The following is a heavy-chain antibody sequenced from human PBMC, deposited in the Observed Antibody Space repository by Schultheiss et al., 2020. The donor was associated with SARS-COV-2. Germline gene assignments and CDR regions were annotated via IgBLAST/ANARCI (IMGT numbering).Heavy chain of an antibody. Sequence: GGSLRLSCAASGFTFSSYAMSWVRQAPGKGLEWVSAISGSGGSTYYADSVKGRFTISRDNSKNTLYLQMNSLRAEDTALYYCAKGVGGSQQLVRAYFQHWGQGTLVTVSS. D-gene: IGHD6-13*01. J-gene: IGHJ1*01. CDR1: GFTFSSYA. CDR3: AKGVGGSQQLVRAYFQH. CDR2: ISGSGGST. V-gene: IGHV3-23*01.